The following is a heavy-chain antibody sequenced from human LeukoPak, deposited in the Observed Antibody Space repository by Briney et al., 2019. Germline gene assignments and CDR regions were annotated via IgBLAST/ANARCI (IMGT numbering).Heavy chain of an antibody. D-gene: IGHD3-10*01. CDR1: GFTFSNAW. CDR3: TTDQFSLLWFGELYFDY. J-gene: IGHJ4*02. V-gene: IGHV3-15*01. Sequence: GRSLRLSCAASGFTFSNAWMSWVRQAPGKGLEWVGRIKSKTDGGTTDYAAPVKGRFTISRDDSKNTLYLQMNSLKTEDTAVYYCTTDQFSLLWFGELYFDYWGQGTLVTVSS. CDR2: IKSKTDGGTT.